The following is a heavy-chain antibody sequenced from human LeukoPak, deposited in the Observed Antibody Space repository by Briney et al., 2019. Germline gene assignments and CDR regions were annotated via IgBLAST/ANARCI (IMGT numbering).Heavy chain of an antibody. D-gene: IGHD2-15*01. CDR1: GYTFTSYA. V-gene: IGHV7-4-1*02. CDR2: INTNTGNP. Sequence: ASVKVSCKASGYTFTSYAMNWVRQAPGQGLEWMGWINTNTGNPTYAQGFTGRFVFSLDTSVSTAYLQISSLKAEDTAVYYCAREISRLVSFRYCSGGSCPFDYWGQGTLVTVSS. CDR3: AREISRLVSFRYCSGGSCPFDY. J-gene: IGHJ4*02.